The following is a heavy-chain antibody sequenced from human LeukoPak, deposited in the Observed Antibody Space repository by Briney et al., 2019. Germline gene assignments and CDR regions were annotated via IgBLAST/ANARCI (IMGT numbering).Heavy chain of an antibody. J-gene: IGHJ6*03. CDR3: ARGSPFTAMVHHYYYYYYMDV. CDR1: GYSISSGYY. D-gene: IGHD5-18*01. Sequence: SETLSLTCTVSGYSISSGYYWGWIRQPPGKGLEWIGSIYHSGSTYYNPSLKSRVTISVDTSKNQFSLKLSSVTAADTAVYYCARGSPFTAMVHHYYYYYYMDVWGKGTTVTVSS. CDR2: IYHSGST. V-gene: IGHV4-38-2*02.